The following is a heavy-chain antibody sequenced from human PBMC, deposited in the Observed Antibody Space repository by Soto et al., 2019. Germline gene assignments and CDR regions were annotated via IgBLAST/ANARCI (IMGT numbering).Heavy chain of an antibody. CDR2: IIPIFGTA. J-gene: IGHJ6*02. Sequence: GSSVKVSCKASGGTFSSYAISWVRQAPGQGLEWMGGIIPIFGTANYAQKFQGRVTITADESTSTAYMELSSLRSEDTAVYYCARVNQASSSSLSTFYYGMDVWGQGTTVTVSS. D-gene: IGHD6-6*01. V-gene: IGHV1-69*13. CDR3: ARVNQASSSSLSTFYYGMDV. CDR1: GGTFSSYA.